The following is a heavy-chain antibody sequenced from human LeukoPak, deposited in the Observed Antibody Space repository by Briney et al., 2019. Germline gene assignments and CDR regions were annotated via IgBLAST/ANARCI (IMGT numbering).Heavy chain of an antibody. V-gene: IGHV4-34*01. CDR2: INHSGST. J-gene: IGHJ4*02. CDR3: ARGHYSSTLDY. D-gene: IGHD6-13*01. CDR1: GGSFSGYY. Sequence: SETLSLTCAAYGGSFSGYYWSWIRQPPGKGLEWIGEINHSGSTNYNPSLKSRVTISVDTSKNQFSLKLSSVTAADTAVYYCARGHYSSTLDYWGQGTLVTVSS.